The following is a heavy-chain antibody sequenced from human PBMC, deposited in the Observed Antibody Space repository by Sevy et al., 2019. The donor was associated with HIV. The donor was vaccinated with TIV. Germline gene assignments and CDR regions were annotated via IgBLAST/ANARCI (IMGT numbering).Heavy chain of an antibody. Sequence: GGSLRLSCAASGFTFDDYAMHWVRQAPGKGLEWVSGISWNSGSIGYADSVKGRFTISRDNAKNSLYLQMNSLRAEETALYYCAKEIYSGSRLGFDYWGQGTLVTVSS. CDR3: AKEIYSGSRLGFDY. CDR1: GFTFDDYA. CDR2: ISWNSGSI. V-gene: IGHV3-9*01. J-gene: IGHJ4*02. D-gene: IGHD5-12*01.